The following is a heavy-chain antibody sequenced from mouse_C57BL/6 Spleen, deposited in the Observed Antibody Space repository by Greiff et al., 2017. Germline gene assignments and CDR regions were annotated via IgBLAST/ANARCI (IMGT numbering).Heavy chain of an antibody. Sequence: QVQLQQPGAELVRPGSSVKLSCKASGYTFTSYWMDWVKQRPGQGLEWIGNIYPSDSETHYNQKFKDKATLTVDKSSSTAYMQLSSLTSEDSAVYYCAKGYYSNPYAMDYWGQGTSVTVSS. CDR3: AKGYYSNPYAMDY. J-gene: IGHJ4*01. V-gene: IGHV1-61*01. CDR1: GYTFTSYW. D-gene: IGHD2-5*01. CDR2: IYPSDSET.